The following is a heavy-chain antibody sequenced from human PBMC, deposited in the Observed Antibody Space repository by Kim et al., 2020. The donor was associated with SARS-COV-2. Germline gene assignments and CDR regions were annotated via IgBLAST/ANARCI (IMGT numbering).Heavy chain of an antibody. CDR3: AKDIGCSSTSCSPAYYYYYGMDV. CDR1: GFTFDDYA. V-gene: IGHV3-9*01. J-gene: IGHJ6*02. D-gene: IGHD2-2*01. Sequence: GGSLRLSCVASGFTFDDYAMHWVRQAPGKGLEWVSGISWNSGSIGYADSVKGRFTISRDNAKNSLYLQMNSLRAEDTALYYCAKDIGCSSTSCSPAYYYYYGMDVWGQGTTVTVSS. CDR2: ISWNSGSI.